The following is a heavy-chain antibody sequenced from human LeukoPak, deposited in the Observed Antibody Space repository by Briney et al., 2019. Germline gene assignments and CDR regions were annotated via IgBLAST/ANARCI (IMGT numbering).Heavy chain of an antibody. CDR2: ISSNGSTI. CDR3: AREGSVVVAARRGYYYYMDV. CDR1: GFTFSSYE. V-gene: IGHV3-48*03. D-gene: IGHD2-15*01. J-gene: IGHJ6*03. Sequence: GGSLRLSCAASGFTFSSYEMNWVRQAPGKGLEWVSYISSNGSTIYYADSVKGRFTISRDNAKNSLYLQMNSLRAEDTAVYYCAREGSVVVAARRGYYYYMDVWGKGTTVTVSS.